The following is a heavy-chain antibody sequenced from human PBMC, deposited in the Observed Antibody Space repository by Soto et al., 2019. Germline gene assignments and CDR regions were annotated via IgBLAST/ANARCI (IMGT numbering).Heavy chain of an antibody. CDR1: GDTLSNYN. CDR2: ISPILGVT. V-gene: IGHV1-69*02. CDR3: ATSLATVRDNCFDP. J-gene: IGHJ5*02. D-gene: IGHD4-17*01. Sequence: QVHLLQSGAEVQKPGSSVKVSCKASGDTLSNYNINWVRQAPGQGLAWMGRISPILGVTEYAQRFQGRVTITADKATFTAYLDLSSLRSEDTAVYYCATSLATVRDNCFDPWGQGTLVTVSS.